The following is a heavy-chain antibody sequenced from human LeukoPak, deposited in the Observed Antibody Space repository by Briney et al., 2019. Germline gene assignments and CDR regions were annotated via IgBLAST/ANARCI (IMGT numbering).Heavy chain of an antibody. CDR2: INHSGST. CDR1: GGSFSGYY. D-gene: IGHD3-9*01. CDR3: AASYYDTLNGLDY. Sequence: SETLSLTCAVYGGSFSGYYWSWIRQPPGKGLEWIGEINHSGSTNYNPSLKSRLTISMDTSESQFSLQLRSVTAADTAVFFCAASYYDTLNGLDYWGQGTRVTVSS. V-gene: IGHV4-34*01. J-gene: IGHJ4*02.